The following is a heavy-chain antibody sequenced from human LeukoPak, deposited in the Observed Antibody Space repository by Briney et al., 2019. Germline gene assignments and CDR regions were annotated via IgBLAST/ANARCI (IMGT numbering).Heavy chain of an antibody. CDR3: ARRVGYSYGGIDY. Sequence: SETLSLTCTVSGGSISSYYWSWIRQPPGKGLGWIGYIYYSGSTNYNPSLKSRVTISVDTSKNQFSLKLSSVTAADTAVYYCARRVGYSYGGIDYWGQGTLVTVSS. CDR1: GGSISSYY. J-gene: IGHJ4*02. V-gene: IGHV4-59*01. D-gene: IGHD5-18*01. CDR2: IYYSGST.